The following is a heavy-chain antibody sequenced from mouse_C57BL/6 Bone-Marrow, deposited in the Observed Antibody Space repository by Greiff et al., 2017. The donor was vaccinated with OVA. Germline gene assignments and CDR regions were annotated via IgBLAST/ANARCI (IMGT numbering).Heavy chain of an antibody. CDR3: AKGYYGNRAWFAY. V-gene: IGHV1-39*01. J-gene: IGHJ3*01. D-gene: IGHD2-1*01. Sequence: EVQLQQSGPELVKPGASVKLSCKASGYTFTDYNMNWVKQSTGQSLEWIGVINPYYGSTSYNQKFKGKATLTVDQSSSTAYMQLNSLTSEDSAVDYCAKGYYGNRAWFAYWGQGTLVTVSA. CDR1: GYTFTDYN. CDR2: INPYYGST.